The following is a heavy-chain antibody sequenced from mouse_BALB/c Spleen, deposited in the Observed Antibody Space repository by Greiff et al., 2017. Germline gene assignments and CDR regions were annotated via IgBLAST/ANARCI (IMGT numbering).Heavy chain of an antibody. CDR1: GFSLSTSGMG. D-gene: IGHD2-4*01. J-gene: IGHJ4*01. Sequence: QVTLKECGPGILQPSLTLILTCSFSGFSLSTSGMGVSWIRQPSGKGLEWLAHIYWDDDKRYNPSLKSRLTISKDTSRNQVFLKITSVDTSDTATYYCARRVYYDYAMDYWGQGTSVTVSS. CDR2: IYWDDDK. CDR3: ARRVYYDYAMDY. V-gene: IGHV8-12*01.